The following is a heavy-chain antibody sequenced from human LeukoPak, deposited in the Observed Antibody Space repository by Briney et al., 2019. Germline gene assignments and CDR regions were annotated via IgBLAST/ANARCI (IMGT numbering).Heavy chain of an antibody. CDR3: ARDLTGNFDH. CDR2: INTDGSRT. V-gene: IGHV3-74*01. D-gene: IGHD1-20*01. J-gene: IGHJ4*02. CDR1: RFTLSNYW. Sequence: GGSLRLSCAGSRFTLSNYWVHWGRQAPGKGLVWVSRINTDGSRTSYADSVKGRFTISRDNAKNTVYLQMNSLRAEDTAVYYCARDLTGNFDHWGQGTLVTVSS.